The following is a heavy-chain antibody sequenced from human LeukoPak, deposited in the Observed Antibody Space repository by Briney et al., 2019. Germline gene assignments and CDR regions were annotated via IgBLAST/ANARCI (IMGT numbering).Heavy chain of an antibody. D-gene: IGHD6-13*01. CDR2: IRYDGSNK. J-gene: IGHJ5*02. CDR3: AKDLIAAAGTRGNWFDP. Sequence: GGSLRLSCAASGFTFSSYGMHWVRQAPGKGLEWVAFIRYDGSNKYYADSVKGRFTISRDNSKNTLYLQMNSLRAEDTAVYYCAKDLIAAAGTRGNWFDPWGQGTLVTVSS. CDR1: GFTFSSYG. V-gene: IGHV3-30*02.